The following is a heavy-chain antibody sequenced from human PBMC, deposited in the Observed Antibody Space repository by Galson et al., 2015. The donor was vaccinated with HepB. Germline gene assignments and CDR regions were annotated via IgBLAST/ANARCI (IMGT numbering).Heavy chain of an antibody. D-gene: IGHD2-15*01. J-gene: IGHJ3*02. CDR1: GGTFSSYA. CDR3: ARGREIVVVVAATRDTAFDI. Sequence: SVKVSCKASGGTFSSYAISWVRQAPGQGLEWMGGIIPIFGIANYAQKFQGRVTITADESTSTAYMELSSLRPEGTAVYYCARGREIVVVVAATRDTAFDIWGQGTMVTVSS. CDR2: IIPIFGIA. V-gene: IGHV1-69*13.